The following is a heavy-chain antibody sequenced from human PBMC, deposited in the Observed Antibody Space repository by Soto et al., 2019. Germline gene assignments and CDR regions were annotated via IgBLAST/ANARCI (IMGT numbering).Heavy chain of an antibody. CDR2: ISAYNGNT. J-gene: IGHJ3*01. D-gene: IGHD3-22*01. Sequence: QVQLVQSGAEVKKPGASVKVSCKASSYTFTSFGIIWVRQAPGQGLEWMGWISAYNGNTNYAQRVQGRVTMSTDTSTSTAYMELRSLRSDDTAVYYCARGGHDSSADALHFCGQGTMVTVSS. CDR3: ARGGHDSSADALHF. V-gene: IGHV1-18*01. CDR1: SYTFTSFG.